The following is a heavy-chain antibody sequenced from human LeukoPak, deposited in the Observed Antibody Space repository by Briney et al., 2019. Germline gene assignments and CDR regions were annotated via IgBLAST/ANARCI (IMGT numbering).Heavy chain of an antibody. J-gene: IGHJ3*02. CDR3: VRNDGDEAFDI. CDR1: GFTFSSYS. CDR2: ISGSSNTI. V-gene: IGHV3-48*01. D-gene: IGHD4-17*01. Sequence: HPGGSLRLSCAASGFTFSSYSMNWVRQAPGKGLEWVSYISGSSNTIYHAVSVEGRFTTSRDNAKNLLYLQMNSLRAEDTAVYYRVRNDGDEAFDIWGQGTMVTVSS.